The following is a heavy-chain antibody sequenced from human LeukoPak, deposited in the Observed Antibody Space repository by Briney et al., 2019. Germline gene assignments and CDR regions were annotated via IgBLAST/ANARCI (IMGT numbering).Heavy chain of an antibody. V-gene: IGHV3-74*01. D-gene: IGHD3-3*01. CDR1: GFTFSSYW. CDR3: AKDFGFWSGLPDY. CDR2: INSDGSST. Sequence: GGSLRLSCAASGFTFSSYWMHWVRQAPGKGLVWVSRINSDGSSTSYADSVKGRFTISRDNSKNTLYLQMNSLRAEDTAVYYCAKDFGFWSGLPDYWGQGTLVTVSS. J-gene: IGHJ4*02.